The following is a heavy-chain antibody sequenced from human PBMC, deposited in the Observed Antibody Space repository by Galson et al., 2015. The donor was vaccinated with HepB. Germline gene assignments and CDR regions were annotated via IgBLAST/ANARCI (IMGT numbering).Heavy chain of an antibody. CDR2: IRGDGADK. CDR1: GFTFSSYW. J-gene: IGHJ4*02. V-gene: IGHV3-74*01. Sequence: SLRLSCAASGFTFSSYWMHWVRQPPGKGLVWVSRIRGDGADKSYADSVKGRFTISRDNAKNTLYLQMNSLRADDTAVYYCARVPVAAAGMFIDQWGQGTLVTVSS. D-gene: IGHD6-13*01. CDR3: ARVPVAAAGMFIDQ.